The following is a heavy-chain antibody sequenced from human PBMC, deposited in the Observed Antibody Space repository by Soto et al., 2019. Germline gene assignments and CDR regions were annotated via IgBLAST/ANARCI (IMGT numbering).Heavy chain of an antibody. CDR1: GYTFTAYY. Sequence: QVQLVQSGAEVKKPGASVKVSCKASGYTFTAYYMHWVRQAPGQGLEWMGWINPNSGDTNYAQKFQGRVTMTRDTSISTAYMELSWLRSDDTAMYYCAKIATAGDFDPWGQGTLVTVSS. D-gene: IGHD6-13*01. V-gene: IGHV1-2*02. J-gene: IGHJ5*02. CDR2: INPNSGDT. CDR3: AKIATAGDFDP.